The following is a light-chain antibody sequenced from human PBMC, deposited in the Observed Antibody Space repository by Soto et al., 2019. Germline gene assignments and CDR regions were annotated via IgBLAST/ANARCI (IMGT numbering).Light chain of an antibody. V-gene: IGKV3-15*01. CDR1: QTVSRN. Sequence: VMTRSPPSLSLSAGETLTLPSMASQTVSRNLAWYQQRPGQAPRILIYDISTRATGVQARFSGSGSETEFTLTIRSLQSEDFAVYFSPRYNNWPSFGPWQRLEIK. J-gene: IGKJ5*01. CDR2: DIS. CDR3: PRYNNWPS.